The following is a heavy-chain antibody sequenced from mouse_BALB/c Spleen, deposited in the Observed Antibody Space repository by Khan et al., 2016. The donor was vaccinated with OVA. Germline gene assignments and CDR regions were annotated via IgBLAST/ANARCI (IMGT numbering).Heavy chain of an antibody. CDR1: GFSLTGYG. J-gene: IGHJ3*01. Sequence: QVQLKESGPGLVAPSQSLSITCTVSGFSLTGYGVNWVRQPPGKGLEWLGMIWGDGSTDYNSALKSRLSISKDNSKSQVFLKMNSLQTDDTARYYCARDRDYYGRGLAYWCQGTLVTVSA. CDR2: IWGDGST. V-gene: IGHV2-6-7*01. CDR3: ARDRDYYGRGLAY. D-gene: IGHD1-1*01.